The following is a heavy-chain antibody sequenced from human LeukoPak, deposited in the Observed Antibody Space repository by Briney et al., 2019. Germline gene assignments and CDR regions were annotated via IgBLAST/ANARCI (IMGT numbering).Heavy chain of an antibody. CDR3: AREPYSDDAFDI. D-gene: IGHD1-26*01. V-gene: IGHV3-11*01. CDR2: ITSSGSTI. CDR1: GFSFSDYY. Sequence: GGSLRLSCAASGFSFSDYYMSWIRQAPGKGLEWVSYITSSGSTIYYADSVKGRFTISRDNAKKSLYLQMNSLRAEDTAVYYCAREPYSDDAFDIWGQGTMVTVSS. J-gene: IGHJ3*02.